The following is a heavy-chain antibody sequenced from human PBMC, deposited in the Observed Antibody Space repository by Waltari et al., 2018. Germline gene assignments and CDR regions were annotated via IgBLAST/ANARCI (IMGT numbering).Heavy chain of an antibody. CDR2: LGGSGDRT. J-gene: IGHJ4*02. D-gene: IGHD6-19*01. Sequence: EVQLLESGGGLVQPGGSLRLPCAGFGLHFETFAMTWVRKAQGMGLGGVSRLGGSGDRTNYADSVKGRFTISRDNSKNTQFLEMNSLRAEDTAMYYCVKEGYSSGWFPYFFDSWGQGTLVTVSS. CDR3: VKEGYSSGWFPYFFDS. CDR1: GLHFETFA. V-gene: IGHV3-23*01.